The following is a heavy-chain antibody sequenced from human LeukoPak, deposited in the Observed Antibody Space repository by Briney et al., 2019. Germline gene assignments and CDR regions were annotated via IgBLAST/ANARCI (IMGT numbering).Heavy chain of an antibody. CDR2: IYYSGST. D-gene: IGHD6-13*01. Sequence: ETLSLTCTVSGYSISSGYYWGWIRQPPGKGLEWIGSIYYSGSTYYNPSLKSRVTILVDTSKNQFSLKLTSVTAADTAVYYCARDGGRAAAGWGDNWFDPWGQGTLVTVSS. V-gene: IGHV4-38-2*02. CDR1: GYSISSGYY. CDR3: ARDGGRAAAGWGDNWFDP. J-gene: IGHJ5*02.